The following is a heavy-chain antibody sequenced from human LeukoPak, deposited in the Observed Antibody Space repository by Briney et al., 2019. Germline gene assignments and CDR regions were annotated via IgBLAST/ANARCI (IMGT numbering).Heavy chain of an antibody. Sequence: SETLSLTRAVYGGSFSGYYWSWIRQPPGKGLEGVGEINHSGSTNYNPSLKSRVTISVDTSKNQFSLKLSSVTAADTAVYYCARVAHWDSLGVDYFDYWGQGTLVTVSS. D-gene: IGHD1-7*01. CDR2: INHSGST. V-gene: IGHV4-34*01. CDR3: ARVAHWDSLGVDYFDY. J-gene: IGHJ4*02. CDR1: GGSFSGYY.